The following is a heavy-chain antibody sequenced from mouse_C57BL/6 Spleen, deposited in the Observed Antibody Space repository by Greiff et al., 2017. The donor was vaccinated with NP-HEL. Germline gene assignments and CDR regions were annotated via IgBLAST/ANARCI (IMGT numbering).Heavy chain of an antibody. CDR3: ARGVYGSSYGYFDV. D-gene: IGHD1-1*01. CDR2: INPNYGTT. CDR1: GYSFTDYN. J-gene: IGHJ1*03. V-gene: IGHV1-39*01. Sequence: VQLKQSGPELVKPGASVKISCKASGYSFTDYNMNWVKQSNGKSLEWIGVINPNYGTTSYNQKFKGKATLTVDQSSSTAYMQLNSLTSEDSAVYYCARGVYGSSYGYFDVWGTGTTVTVSS.